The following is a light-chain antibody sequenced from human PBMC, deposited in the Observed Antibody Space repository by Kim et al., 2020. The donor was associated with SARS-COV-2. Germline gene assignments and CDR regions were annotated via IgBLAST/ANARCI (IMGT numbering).Light chain of an antibody. J-gene: IGKJ2*01. CDR1: QSVSSR. V-gene: IGKV3-11*01. Sequence: PGERAPLACRASQSVSSRLAWYQHKPGQAPSLLIYDASHRATGIPARFSGSGSGTDFTLTISSLEPDDFAVYYCQQRSNWPPLYTFGQGTKLEI. CDR2: DAS. CDR3: QQRSNWPPLYT.